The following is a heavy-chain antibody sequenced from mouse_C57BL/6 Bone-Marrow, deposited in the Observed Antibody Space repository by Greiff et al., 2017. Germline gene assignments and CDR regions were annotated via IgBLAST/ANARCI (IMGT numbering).Heavy chain of an antibody. D-gene: IGHD1-1*01. J-gene: IGHJ3*01. CDR1: GFTFSSYG. CDR2: ISSGGSYT. CDR3: ARHLLRSPFAY. V-gene: IGHV5-6*01. Sequence: EVKLVESGGDLVKPGGSLKLSCAASGFTFSSYGMSWVRQTPDKRLEWVATISSGGSYTYYPDSVKGRFTISRDNAKNTLYLQMRSLKSVDTAMYYCARHLLRSPFAYWGQGTLVTVSA.